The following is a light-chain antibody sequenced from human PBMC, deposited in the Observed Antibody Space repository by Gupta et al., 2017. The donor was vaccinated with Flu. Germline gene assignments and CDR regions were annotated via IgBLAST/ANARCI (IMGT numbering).Light chain of an antibody. V-gene: IGLV3-1*01. J-gene: IGLJ2*01. CDR2: QDS. CDR1: KLGEKY. Sequence: VSVSPGQTASITCSGNKLGEKYACWYQQKPGQSPVLVIYQDSKRPSGIPERFSGSNSGNTDTLTISGTQAKDEGDYYCQAWDSGTVVFGGGTKLTVL. CDR3: QAWDSGTVV.